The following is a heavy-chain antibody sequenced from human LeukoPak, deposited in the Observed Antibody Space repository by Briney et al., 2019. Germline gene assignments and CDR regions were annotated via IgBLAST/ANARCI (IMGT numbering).Heavy chain of an antibody. CDR3: AREEANYYDSSGYPLDY. J-gene: IGHJ4*02. D-gene: IGHD3-22*01. CDR2: VNGNTGAT. Sequence: ASVKVSCMASGYKFTDYYMHWVRQAPGQGLEWMGWVNGNTGATLYAQKFQGRVTMTRDTSISTAYMELSRLRSDDTAVYYCAREEANYYDSSGYPLDYWGQGTLVTVSS. CDR1: GYKFTDYY. V-gene: IGHV1-2*02.